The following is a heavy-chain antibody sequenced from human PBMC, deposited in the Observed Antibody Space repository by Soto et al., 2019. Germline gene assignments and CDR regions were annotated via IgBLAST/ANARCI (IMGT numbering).Heavy chain of an antibody. Sequence: QVQLQQWGAGLLKPSETLSLTCAVYGGSFSGYYWSWIRQPPGKGLEWIGEINHSGSTNYNPSLKSRFTISVDTSKNQFSLKLSSVTAADTAVYYCARYGWLRLMSGYYYGMDVWGQGTTVTVSS. CDR2: INHSGST. CDR3: ARYGWLRLMSGYYYGMDV. V-gene: IGHV4-34*01. D-gene: IGHD5-12*01. CDR1: GGSFSGYY. J-gene: IGHJ6*02.